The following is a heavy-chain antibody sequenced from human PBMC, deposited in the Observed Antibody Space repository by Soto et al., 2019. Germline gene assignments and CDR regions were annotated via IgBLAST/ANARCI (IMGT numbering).Heavy chain of an antibody. V-gene: IGHV3-11*01. D-gene: IGHD6-13*01. CDR2: ISGSGSTI. CDR1: GFTFSDYY. Sequence: PVGSLRLSCVASGFTFSDYYMSWFRQAPGKGLEWVSYISGSGSTIHDADSVKGRFTISRDNAKNSLYLQMNSLRAEDTAVYYCARLGSIAAAGTPDYWGQGTLVTVSS. CDR3: ARLGSIAAAGTPDY. J-gene: IGHJ4*02.